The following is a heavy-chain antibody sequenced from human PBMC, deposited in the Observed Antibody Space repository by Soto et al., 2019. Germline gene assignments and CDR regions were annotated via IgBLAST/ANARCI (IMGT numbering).Heavy chain of an antibody. D-gene: IGHD5-12*01. V-gene: IGHV1-69*06. J-gene: IGHJ5*02. Sequence: QMQLVQSGAEVKKPGSSVKVSCKASGGTFSSHAISWVRQAPGQGLECMGGIIIIFGTTNYAQKFQGRVTLTADKSTSTVYMELRSLRSEDSAIYYCAIDRGEMATILDPWGQGTLVTVSS. CDR2: IIIIFGTT. CDR3: AIDRGEMATILDP. CDR1: GGTFSSHA.